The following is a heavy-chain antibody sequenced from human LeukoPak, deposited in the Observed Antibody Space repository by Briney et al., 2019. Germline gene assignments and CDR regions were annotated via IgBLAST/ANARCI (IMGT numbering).Heavy chain of an antibody. D-gene: IGHD3-16*01. CDR2: INPNSGTT. J-gene: IGHJ4*02. CDR1: GYTFTGYY. V-gene: IGHV1-2*02. Sequence: ASVKVSCKASGYTFTGYYMHWVRQAPGQGLEWMGCINPNSGTTNYVQKFQGRVTMTRDTSISTAYMELSRLRSDDTAVYYCARLGGARGSYWGQGTLVTVSS. CDR3: ARLGGARGSY.